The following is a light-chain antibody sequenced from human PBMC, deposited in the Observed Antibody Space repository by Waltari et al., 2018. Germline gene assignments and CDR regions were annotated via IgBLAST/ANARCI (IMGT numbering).Light chain of an antibody. CDR2: EAS. J-gene: IGKJ1*01. CDR1: QSIGRW. Sequence: EIQMTQSPAALSAPVGDRVIVTCRASQSIGRWLAWYQQKPGKAPRLLIFEASNLETGVPSRFSGSGSGTEFTLTISSLQPDDFATYFCQQYNDYLGTFGQGTRVDIK. CDR3: QQYNDYLGT. V-gene: IGKV1-5*03.